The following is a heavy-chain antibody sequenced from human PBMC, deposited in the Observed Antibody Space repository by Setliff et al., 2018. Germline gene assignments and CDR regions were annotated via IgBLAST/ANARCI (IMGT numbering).Heavy chain of an antibody. Sequence: SETLSLTCTVSGDSISSGYYYWTWIRQSAGKGLEWIGHFYTSGNTNYNPSLKSRVTISVDTSKNQFSLKLSSVTAADTATYYCARGGPTLTISRVLVVSSFDPWGQGSRVTGS. CDR2: FYTSGNT. CDR3: ARGGPTLTISRVLVVSSFDP. J-gene: IGHJ5*02. CDR1: GDSISSGYYY. V-gene: IGHV4-61*09. D-gene: IGHD3-3*01.